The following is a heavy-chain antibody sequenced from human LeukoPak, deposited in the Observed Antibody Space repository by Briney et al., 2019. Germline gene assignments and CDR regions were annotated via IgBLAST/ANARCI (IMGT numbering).Heavy chain of an antibody. CDR1: GYTLTELS. V-gene: IGHV1-24*01. D-gene: IGHD3-10*01. J-gene: IGHJ4*02. CDR3: ATHYLYGSGSYYPSYFDY. Sequence: ASVKVSCKVSGYTLTELSMHWVRQAPGKGLEWMGGFVPEDGETIYAQKFQGRVTMTEDTSTDTAYMELSSLRSEDTAVYYCATHYLYGSGSYYPSYFDYWGQGTLVTVSS. CDR2: FVPEDGET.